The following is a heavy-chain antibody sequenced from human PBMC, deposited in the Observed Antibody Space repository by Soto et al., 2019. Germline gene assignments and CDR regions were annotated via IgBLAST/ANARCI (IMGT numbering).Heavy chain of an antibody. J-gene: IGHJ6*02. CDR2: INSDGSST. CDR1: GFIFSSYW. Sequence: VQVVESGGGLVQPVGSLRLSCAASGFIFSSYWMHWVRQAQGKGRVWVSRINSDGSSTSYADSVKGRFTISRGNAKNTLYLHMNSLRAQDTAVYYCARGHSDQLHDYYYYGMDVWGQGTTVTVSS. V-gene: IGHV3-74*01. CDR3: ARGHSDQLHDYYYYGMDV. D-gene: IGHD2-2*01.